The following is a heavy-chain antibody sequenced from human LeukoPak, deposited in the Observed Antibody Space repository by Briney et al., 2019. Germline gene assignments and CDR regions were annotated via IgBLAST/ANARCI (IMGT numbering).Heavy chain of an antibody. CDR2: IYSGGST. J-gene: IGHJ4*02. D-gene: IGHD6-13*01. Sequence: PGGSLRLSCAASGFTVSSNYMSWVRQAPGKGLEWVSVIYSGGSTYYADSVKGRFTISRDNPKNTLYLQMNSLRAEDTAVYYCAREPTRIAAAGTNWGQGTLVTVSS. CDR1: GFTVSSNY. CDR3: AREPTRIAAAGTN. V-gene: IGHV3-53*01.